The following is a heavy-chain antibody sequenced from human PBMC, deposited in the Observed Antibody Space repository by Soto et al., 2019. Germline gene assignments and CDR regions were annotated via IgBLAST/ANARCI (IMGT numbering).Heavy chain of an antibody. D-gene: IGHD2-2*02. V-gene: IGHV4-4*07. Sequence: SETLSLTCTVSGGSISSYYWSWIRQPAGKGLEWIRRIYTSGSTNYNPSLKSRVTMSVDTSKNQFSLKLSSVTAADTAVYYCARGYCSSTSCYNAFDIWGQGTMVTVSS. CDR1: GGSISSYY. CDR3: ARGYCSSTSCYNAFDI. J-gene: IGHJ3*02. CDR2: IYTSGST.